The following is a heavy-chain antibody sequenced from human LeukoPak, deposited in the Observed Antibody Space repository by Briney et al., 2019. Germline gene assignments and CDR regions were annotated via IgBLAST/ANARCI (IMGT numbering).Heavy chain of an antibody. D-gene: IGHD3-22*01. V-gene: IGHV1-69*04. CDR3: ARGRGYYDSSGYFDWFDP. CDR2: IIPILGIA. Sequence: SVKVSCKASGGTFSSYAISWVRQAPGQGLEWMGRIIPILGIANYAQKFQGRVTITADKSTSTAYMELSSLRSEDTAVYYCARGRGYYDSSGYFDWFDPWGQGTLVTVSS. CDR1: GGTFSSYA. J-gene: IGHJ5*02.